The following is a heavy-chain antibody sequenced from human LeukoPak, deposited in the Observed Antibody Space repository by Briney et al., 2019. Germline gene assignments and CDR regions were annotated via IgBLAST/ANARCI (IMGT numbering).Heavy chain of an antibody. Sequence: GGSLRLSCAASGFTVSSNYMSWVRQAPGKGLEWVSVIYSGGSTYYADSVKGRFTISRDNSKNTLYLQMNSLRAEDTAVYYCARAEMTSDGYNSVFDVWGQGTMVTVSS. D-gene: IGHD5-24*01. J-gene: IGHJ3*01. CDR3: ARAEMTSDGYNSVFDV. CDR2: IYSGGST. CDR1: GFTVSSNY. V-gene: IGHV3-66*01.